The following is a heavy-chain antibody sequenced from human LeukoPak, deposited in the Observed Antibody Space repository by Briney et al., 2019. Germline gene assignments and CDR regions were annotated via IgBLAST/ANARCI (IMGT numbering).Heavy chain of an antibody. J-gene: IGHJ5*02. CDR1: GGSLSSSSYY. D-gene: IGHD2-15*01. CDR2: IYYSGST. Sequence: PSETLSLTCTVSGGSLSSSSYYWGWIRQPPGKGLEWIGSIYYSGSTYYNPSLKSRVTISVDTSKNQFSLKLSSVTAADTALYYCAKELGYCSGGSCYSGPGIFDPWGQGTLVTVSS. CDR3: AKELGYCSGGSCYSGPGIFDP. V-gene: IGHV4-39*07.